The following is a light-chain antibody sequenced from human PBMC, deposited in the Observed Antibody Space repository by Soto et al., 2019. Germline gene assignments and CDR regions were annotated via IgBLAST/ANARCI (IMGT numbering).Light chain of an antibody. CDR2: GNN. Sequence: QSVLTQPPSVSGAPGQRVTISCTGSGSNIGAGSDVHWYQQLPGTAPKLLVYGNNNRPSGVPDRFSGSKSATSASLGITGLQAEDEADYYCQSYDISLSGWVFGTGTKVTVL. CDR3: QSYDISLSGWV. CDR1: GSNIGAGSD. V-gene: IGLV1-40*01. J-gene: IGLJ1*01.